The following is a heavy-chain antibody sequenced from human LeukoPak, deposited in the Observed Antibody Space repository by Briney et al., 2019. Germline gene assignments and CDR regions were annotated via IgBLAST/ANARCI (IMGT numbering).Heavy chain of an antibody. V-gene: IGHV3-23*01. CDR2: ISGSGGST. J-gene: IGHJ5*02. CDR1: GFTFSSYA. CDR3: AKDRYQLLLFNWFDP. D-gene: IGHD2-2*01. Sequence: PGGSLRLSCAASGFTFSSYAVSWVRQAPGKGLEWVSAISGSGGSTYYADSVKGRFTISRDNSKNTLYLQMNSLRAEDTAVYYCAKDRYQLLLFNWFDPWGQGPLVTVSS.